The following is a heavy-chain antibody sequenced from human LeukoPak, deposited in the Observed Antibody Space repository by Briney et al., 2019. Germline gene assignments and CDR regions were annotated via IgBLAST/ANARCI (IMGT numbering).Heavy chain of an antibody. CDR1: GGSISSYF. CDR3: ARIGLDERKYYYYYYMDV. J-gene: IGHJ6*03. Sequence: SETLSLTCRVSGGSISSYFWSWIRQPAGKGLEWIGRIYTSGSTNYNPSLKSRVTMSVDTSKKQFSLKLSSVTAADTAVYYCARIGLDERKYYYYYYMDVWGKGTTVTVSS. D-gene: IGHD1-1*01. CDR2: IYTSGST. V-gene: IGHV4-4*07.